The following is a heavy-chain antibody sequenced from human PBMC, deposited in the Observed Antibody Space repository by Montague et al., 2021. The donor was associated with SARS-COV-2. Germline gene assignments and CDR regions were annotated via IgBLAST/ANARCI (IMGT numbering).Heavy chain of an antibody. Sequence: SETLSLTCTVSGGSINTYYWSWIRQPPGKGLEWIGYIYYSGSTNYNPSLESRVTISVDTSKNQFSLKLSSVTAADTAVYYCARVTTKRTRYGSGSYRGFDAFDIWGQGTMVTVSS. CDR1: GGSINTYY. CDR3: ARVTTKRTRYGSGSYRGFDAFDI. V-gene: IGHV4-59*08. CDR2: IYYSGST. J-gene: IGHJ3*02. D-gene: IGHD3-10*01.